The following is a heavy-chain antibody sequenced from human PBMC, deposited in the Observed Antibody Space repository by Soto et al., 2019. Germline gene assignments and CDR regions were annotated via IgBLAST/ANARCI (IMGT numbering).Heavy chain of an antibody. D-gene: IGHD1-7*01. CDR2: IKSQVNGGTP. V-gene: IGHV3-15*07. CDR1: VFTFSTAW. J-gene: IGHJ4*01. CDR3: NTDSYFTSNLVRFDY. Sequence: GGFLSLSCAASVFTFSTAWINYVRQAPGKGLEWVGRIKSQVNGGTPDFAAPVRGRFAISRDDSRSMVYLQMNRLKTEDTAVYYCNTDSYFTSNLVRFDYWGLGTLVTVSS.